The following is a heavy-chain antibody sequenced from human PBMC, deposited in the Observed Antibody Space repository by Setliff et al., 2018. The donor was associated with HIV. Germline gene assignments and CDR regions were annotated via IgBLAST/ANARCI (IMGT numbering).Heavy chain of an antibody. CDR2: IYNSGYT. Sequence: SETLSLTCTVSGGSISSGNYYWGWIRQPPEKGLEWIGSIYNSGYTHYNPSLKSRVTISVDTAKNQFSLELTSVTAADTAVYYCARQGPLWFGEPPGVWGKGTTVTVSS. J-gene: IGHJ6*04. CDR1: GGSISSGNYY. V-gene: IGHV4-39*01. D-gene: IGHD3-10*01. CDR3: ARQGPLWFGEPPGV.